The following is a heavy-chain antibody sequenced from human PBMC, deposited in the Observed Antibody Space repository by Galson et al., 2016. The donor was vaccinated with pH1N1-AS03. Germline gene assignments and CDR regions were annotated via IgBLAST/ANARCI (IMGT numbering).Heavy chain of an antibody. Sequence: CAISGDSVSGSRGVAWNWLRQSPSRGLEWLGRTFYWSKWSNDYAESVKSRITIDPDTSNNQFSLHLNSVTPEDTAIYFCASGKNSGFDYWGQGTPVTVSS. CDR3: ASGKNSGFDY. CDR1: GDSVSGSRGVA. V-gene: IGHV6-1*01. D-gene: IGHD3-10*01. CDR2: TFYWSKWSN. J-gene: IGHJ4*02.